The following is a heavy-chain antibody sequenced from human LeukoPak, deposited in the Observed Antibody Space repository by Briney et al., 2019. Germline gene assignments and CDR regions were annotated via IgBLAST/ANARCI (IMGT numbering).Heavy chain of an antibody. CDR1: EFTFSSYA. CDR3: AKGLEVRGRSSMDV. Sequence: GGSLRLSCAASEFTFSSYAMSWLRQAPGKGLEWVSAISGSGGSTYYADSVKGRFTISRDNSKNTLYLQMNSLRAEDTAVYYCAKGLEVRGRSSMDVWGKGTTVTVSS. D-gene: IGHD3-10*01. V-gene: IGHV3-23*01. J-gene: IGHJ6*03. CDR2: ISGSGGST.